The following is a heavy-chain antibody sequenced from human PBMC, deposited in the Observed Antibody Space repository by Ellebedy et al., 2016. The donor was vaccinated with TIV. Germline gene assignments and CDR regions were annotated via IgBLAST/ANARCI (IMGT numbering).Heavy chain of an antibody. CDR1: GFTFADYG. CDR3: AREIIYGGYYFDY. CDR2: INWNGGSR. J-gene: IGHJ4*02. Sequence: GGSLRLSXGASGFTFADYGMTWVRQAPGKGLEWVSGINWNGGSRDYPDSVKGRFTISRDNAKNSLYLQMNSLRAEDTAVYYCAREIIYGGYYFDYWGQGTLVTVSS. V-gene: IGHV3-20*03. D-gene: IGHD4-23*01.